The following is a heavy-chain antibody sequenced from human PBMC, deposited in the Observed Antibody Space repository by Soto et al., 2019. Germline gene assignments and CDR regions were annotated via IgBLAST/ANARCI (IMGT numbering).Heavy chain of an antibody. CDR3: ARHEGYYYDSSGEGMDV. D-gene: IGHD3-22*01. V-gene: IGHV5-51*01. Sequence: PGESLKISCKGSGYSFTSYWIGWVRQMPGEGLEWMGIIYPGDSDTRYSPSFQGQVTISADKSISTAYLQWSSLKASDTAMYYCARHEGYYYDSSGEGMDVWGQGTTVTVSS. CDR1: GYSFTSYW. CDR2: IYPGDSDT. J-gene: IGHJ6*02.